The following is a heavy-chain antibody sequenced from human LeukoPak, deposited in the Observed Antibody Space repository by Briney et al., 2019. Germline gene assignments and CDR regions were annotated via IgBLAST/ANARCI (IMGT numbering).Heavy chain of an antibody. CDR3: ARDPDYYDSRPFDY. CDR2: IIPIFGIA. V-gene: IGHV1-69*04. J-gene: IGHJ4*02. CDR1: GGTFSSYA. D-gene: IGHD3-22*01. Sequence: SVKVSCKASGGTFSSYAISWVRQAPGQGLEWMGRIIPIFGIANYAQKFQGRVTITADKSTSTAYMELSSLRSEDTAVYYCARDPDYYDSRPFDYWGQGTLVTVSS.